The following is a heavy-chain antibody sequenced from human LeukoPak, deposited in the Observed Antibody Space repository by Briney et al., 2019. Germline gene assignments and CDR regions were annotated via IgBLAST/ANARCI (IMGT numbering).Heavy chain of an antibody. CDR2: VYYSGST. D-gene: IGHD4-17*01. CDR3: ARVDGDYIDY. J-gene: IGHJ4*02. V-gene: IGHV4-59*08. Sequence: SETLSLTCTVSGGSISSYYWSWIRQPPGKGLEWIGYVYYSGSTNYNPSLKSRVTISVDTSKNQFSLKLSSVTAADTAVYYCARVDGDYIDYWGQGTLVTVSS. CDR1: GGSISSYY.